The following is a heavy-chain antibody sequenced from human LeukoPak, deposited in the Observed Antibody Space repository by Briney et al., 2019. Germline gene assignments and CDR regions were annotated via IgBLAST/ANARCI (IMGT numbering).Heavy chain of an antibody. CDR2: INPSGGST. CDR3: AREGGFYGSAYYLN. J-gene: IGHJ4*02. CDR1: GGTFSSYA. Sequence: GASVKVSCKASGGTFSSYAISWVRQAPGQGLEWMGIINPSGGSTSYAQKFQGRVTMTSDMSTSTVYMELSSLRSEDTAVYYCAREGGFYGSAYYLNWGQGTLVTVSS. V-gene: IGHV1-46*01. D-gene: IGHD3-22*01.